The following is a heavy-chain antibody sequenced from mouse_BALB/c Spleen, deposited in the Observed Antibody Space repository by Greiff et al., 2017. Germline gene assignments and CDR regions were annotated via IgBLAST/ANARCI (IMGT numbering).Heavy chain of an antibody. CDR1: GYSITSDYA. D-gene: IGHD2-4*01. CDR3: ARRGAIYYDPWFAY. Sequence: EVKLMESGPGLVKPSQSLSLTCTVTGYSITSDYAWNWIRQFPGNKLEWMGYISYSGSTSYNPSIKSRISITRDTSKNQFFLQLNSVTTEDTATYYCARRGAIYYDPWFAYWGQGTLVTVSA. J-gene: IGHJ3*01. V-gene: IGHV3-2*02. CDR2: ISYSGST.